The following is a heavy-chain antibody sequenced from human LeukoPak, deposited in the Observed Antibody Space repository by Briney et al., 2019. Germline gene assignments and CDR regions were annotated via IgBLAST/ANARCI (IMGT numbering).Heavy chain of an antibody. CDR2: ISYDGNNE. V-gene: IGHV3-30-3*01. CDR3: ARRYSYGYDY. J-gene: IGHJ4*02. Sequence: PGGSLRLSCAPSGFTFSSYAMHWVRQAAGKGLEWVSVISYDGNNEYYADSVEGRFTIPRDNSKNTLYLQMNSLRAEDTAVYYCARRYSYGYDYWGQGTLVTVSS. D-gene: IGHD5-18*01. CDR1: GFTFSSYA.